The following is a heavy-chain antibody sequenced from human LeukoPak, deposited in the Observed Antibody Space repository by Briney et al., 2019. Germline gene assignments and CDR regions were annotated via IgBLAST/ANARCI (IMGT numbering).Heavy chain of an antibody. D-gene: IGHD1-26*01. V-gene: IGHV3-23*01. Sequence: SGGSLRLSCAASGFSLTTYGMSWVRQSPRKGLEWVSGIGGYDGSTHYADSLKGPFTISKDTSKNTLYLQMNSLTAGDTAVYYCAKDSHSGYFDYWGQGTLVTVSS. CDR1: GFSLTTYG. CDR3: AKDSHSGYFDY. CDR2: IGGYDGST. J-gene: IGHJ4*02.